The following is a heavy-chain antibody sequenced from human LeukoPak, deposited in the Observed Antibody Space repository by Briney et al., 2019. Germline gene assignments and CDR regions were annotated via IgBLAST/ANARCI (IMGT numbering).Heavy chain of an antibody. CDR1: GLTFGNYG. J-gene: IGHJ6*02. CDR3: ARDTYYYGSGSYYIYGMDV. Sequence: GGSLRLSCAASGLTFGNYGMYWVRQAPGLGLEWVAVISYDGSNKYYADSVKGRFTISRDNSKNTLYLQMNSLRDEDTAVYYCARDTYYYGSGSYYIYGMDVWGQGTTVTVSS. D-gene: IGHD3-10*01. V-gene: IGHV3-30*03. CDR2: ISYDGSNK.